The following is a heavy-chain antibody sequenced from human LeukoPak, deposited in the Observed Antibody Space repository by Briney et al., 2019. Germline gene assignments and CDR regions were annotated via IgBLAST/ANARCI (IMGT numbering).Heavy chain of an antibody. J-gene: IGHJ6*03. D-gene: IGHD3-22*01. Sequence: PSETLSLTCTVSGGSISSGAYYWSWIRQPAGKGLEWIGRIYTSGSTNYNPSLKSRVTISVDTSKNHFSLKLSSVTAADSAVYYCAASHRDSSGYYSYYYYMDVWGKGTTVTVSS. CDR3: AASHRDSSGYYSYYYYMDV. CDR1: GGSISSGAYY. V-gene: IGHV4-61*02. CDR2: IYTSGST.